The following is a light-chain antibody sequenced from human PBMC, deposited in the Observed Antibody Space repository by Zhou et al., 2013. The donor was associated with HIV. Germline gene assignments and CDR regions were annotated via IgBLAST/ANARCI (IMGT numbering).Light chain of an antibody. CDR3: QQSYSTPMYT. CDR1: QDINYY. CDR2: DTS. Sequence: DIQMTQSPSSLSASLGDRVIITCQASQDINYYLNWYQQKPGKAPKLLIYDTSNLEIGVPSRFSGSGSGTDFTLTISSLQPEDFATYYCQQSYSTPMYTFGQGTKLEIK. J-gene: IGKJ2*01. V-gene: IGKV1-39*01.